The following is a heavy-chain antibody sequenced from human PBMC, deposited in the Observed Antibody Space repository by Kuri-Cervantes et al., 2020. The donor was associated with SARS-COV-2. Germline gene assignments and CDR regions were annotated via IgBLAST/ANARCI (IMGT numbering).Heavy chain of an antibody. V-gene: IGHV1-18*01. CDR3: ARGSPSYWVVPAAPFDY. J-gene: IGHJ4*02. CDR2: ISAYNGNT. Sequence: ASVKVSCKASGYTFTSYGISWVRQAPGQGREWMGWISAYNGNTNYAQKLQGRVTMTTDTSTSTAYMELRSLRSDDTAVYYCARGSPSYWVVPAAPFDYWGQGTLVTVSS. CDR1: GYTFTSYG. D-gene: IGHD2-2*01.